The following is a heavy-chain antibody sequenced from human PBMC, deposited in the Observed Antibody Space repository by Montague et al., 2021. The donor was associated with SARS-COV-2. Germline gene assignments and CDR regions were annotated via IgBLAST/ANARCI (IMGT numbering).Heavy chain of an antibody. D-gene: IGHD3-9*01. CDR2: ISYDGSNK. CDR1: GFTFSSYA. CDR3: ARDDYDILTGPFDY. Sequence: SLRLSSAASGFTFSSYAMHWVRQAPGKGLEWVAAISYDGSNKYYADSVKGRFTISRDNSKNTLYVQMNSLRAEDTAVYYCARDDYDILTGPFDYWGQGTLVTVSS. V-gene: IGHV3-30*04. J-gene: IGHJ4*02.